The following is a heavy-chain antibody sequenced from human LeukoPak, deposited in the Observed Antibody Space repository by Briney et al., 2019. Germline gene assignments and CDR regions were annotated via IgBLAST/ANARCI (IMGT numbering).Heavy chain of an antibody. D-gene: IGHD6-13*01. CDR2: ISSSSSYT. J-gene: IGHJ6*02. V-gene: IGHV3-21*01. CDR1: GFTFSSYS. CDR3: ARVRADSSSWFHYYYYGMDV. Sequence: GGSLRLSCAASGFTFSSYSMNWVRQAPGKGLEWVSSISSSSSYTYYADSVKGRFTISRDNAKNSLYLQMNSLRAEDTAVYYCARVRADSSSWFHYYYYGMDVWGQGTTVTVSS.